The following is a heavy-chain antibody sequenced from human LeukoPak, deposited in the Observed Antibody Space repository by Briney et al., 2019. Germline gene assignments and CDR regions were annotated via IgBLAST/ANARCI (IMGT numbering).Heavy chain of an antibody. V-gene: IGHV4-34*01. D-gene: IGHD5-24*01. Sequence: MSSETLSLTCAVYGGSFSGYYWSWIRQPPGKGLEWIGEIKHSGSTNYNPSLKSRVTISVDTSKNQFSLKLSSVTAADTAVYYCARGGGYNHFDYWGQGTLVTVSS. J-gene: IGHJ4*02. CDR2: IKHSGST. CDR1: GGSFSGYY. CDR3: ARGGGYNHFDY.